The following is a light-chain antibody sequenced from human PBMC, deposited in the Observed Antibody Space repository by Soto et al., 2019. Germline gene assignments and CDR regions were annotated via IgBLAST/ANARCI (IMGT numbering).Light chain of an antibody. CDR1: QSVSIN. Sequence: IVMKQSPTTMSVSPVERATHSGRASQSVSINVAWYQQKPGLPPRPLIYGASTRATGIPARFSGSGSGTEFTLTISSLQSEDFAVYYCQQRSNWRRTFGQGTKVEIK. CDR2: GAS. J-gene: IGKJ1*01. CDR3: QQRSNWRRT. V-gene: IGKV3-15*01.